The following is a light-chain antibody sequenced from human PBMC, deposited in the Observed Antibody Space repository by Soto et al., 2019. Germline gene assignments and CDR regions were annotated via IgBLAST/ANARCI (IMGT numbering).Light chain of an antibody. CDR1: QSISSY. Sequence: DIQMTQSPSSLSASVGDRVTITCRASQSISSYLNWYQQKPGKAPKLLIYAATSLQSGVPSRFSGSGSGTDVTLIISSLQPEDFATYYCQHSYSTPFTFGGGTKVEIK. CDR2: AAT. V-gene: IGKV1-39*01. CDR3: QHSYSTPFT. J-gene: IGKJ4*01.